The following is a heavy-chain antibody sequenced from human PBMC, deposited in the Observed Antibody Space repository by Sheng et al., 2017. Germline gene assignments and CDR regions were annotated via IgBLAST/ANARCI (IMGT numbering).Heavy chain of an antibody. Sequence: QVQLVQSGAEVKKPGSSVKVSCKASGGTFSSYAISWVRQAPGQGLEWMGGIIPILGIANYAQKFQGRVTITADKSTSTAYMELSSLRSEDTAVYYCARVAEDIVVVPAEIGRGYYYYMDVWGKGTNGHRLL. J-gene: IGHJ6*03. CDR2: IIPILGIA. CDR3: ARVAEDIVVVPAEIGRGYYYYMDV. CDR1: GGTFSSYA. D-gene: IGHD2-2*01. V-gene: IGHV1-69*04.